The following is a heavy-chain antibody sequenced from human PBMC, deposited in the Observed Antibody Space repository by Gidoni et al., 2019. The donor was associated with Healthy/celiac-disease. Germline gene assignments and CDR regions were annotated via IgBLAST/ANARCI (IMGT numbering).Heavy chain of an antibody. V-gene: IGHV4-34*01. J-gene: IGHJ4*02. CDR3: ARGKNDFWSGQPHFDY. CDR2: INHSGST. D-gene: IGHD3-3*01. Sequence: QVQLQQWGAGLLKPSETLSLTCAVYGGSFSGYYWSWFRQPPGKGLEWIGEINHSGSTNYNPSLKSRVTISVDTSKNQFSLKLSSVTAADTAVYYCARGKNDFWSGQPHFDYWGQGTLVTVSS. CDR1: GGSFSGYY.